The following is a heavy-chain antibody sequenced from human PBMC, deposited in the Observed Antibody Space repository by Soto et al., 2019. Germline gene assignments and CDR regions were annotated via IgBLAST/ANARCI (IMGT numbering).Heavy chain of an antibody. V-gene: IGHV4-34*01. CDR2: INHSGST. Sequence: PSETLSLTCAVYGGSFSGYYWSWIRQPPVKGLEWIGEINHSGSTNYNPSLKSRVTISVDTSKNQFSLKLSSVTAADTAVYYCARSAVRWYYYYGMDVWGQGTTVTVSS. CDR3: ARSAVRWYYYYGMDV. J-gene: IGHJ6*02. D-gene: IGHD2-2*01. CDR1: GGSFSGYY.